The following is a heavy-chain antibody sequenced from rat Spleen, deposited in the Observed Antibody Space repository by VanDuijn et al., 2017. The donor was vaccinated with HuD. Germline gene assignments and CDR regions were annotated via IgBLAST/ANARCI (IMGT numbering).Heavy chain of an antibody. J-gene: IGHJ3*01. Sequence: EVQLVESGGGLARPGGSLKLSCSVSGFTFSNFDMAWVRQAPTKGLEWVSSISPSGVTYYRDSVKGRFTVSRENAKSTLYFLMDSLRSEDTATYYCVRQDTSGYSNWFAYWGQGALVTVSS. D-gene: IGHD4-3*01. CDR2: ISPSGVT. CDR1: GFTFSNFD. V-gene: IGHV5-25*01. CDR3: VRQDTSGYSNWFAY.